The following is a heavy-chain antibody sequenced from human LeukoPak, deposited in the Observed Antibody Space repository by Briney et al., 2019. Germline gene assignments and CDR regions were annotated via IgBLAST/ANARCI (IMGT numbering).Heavy chain of an antibody. CDR1: GGTFSSYA. D-gene: IGHD2-15*01. V-gene: IGHV1-69*04. Sequence: SVKVSCKASGGTFSSYAISWVRQAPGQGPEWMGRIIPILGIANYAQKFQGRVTITADKSTSTAYMELSSLRSEDTAVYYCARGCYGRLSCYWGQGTLVTVSS. CDR2: IIPILGIA. CDR3: ARGCYGRLSCY. J-gene: IGHJ4*02.